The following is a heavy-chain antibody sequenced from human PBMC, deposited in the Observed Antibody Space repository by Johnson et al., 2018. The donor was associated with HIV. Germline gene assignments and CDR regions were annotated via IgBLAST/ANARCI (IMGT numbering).Heavy chain of an antibody. J-gene: IGHJ3*02. CDR2: INWNGGST. CDR1: GFTFDDYA. CDR3: AGESPYYYDSSGRQHDAFDI. D-gene: IGHD3-22*01. Sequence: VQLVESGGDVVRPGGSLRLSCAGSGFTFDDYAMHWVRLAPGKGLEWVSGINWNGGSTGYADSVKGRFTISRDNAKNSVYLQMNTLRVEDTALYYCAGESPYYYDSSGRQHDAFDIWGQGTVVTVSS. V-gene: IGHV3-20*04.